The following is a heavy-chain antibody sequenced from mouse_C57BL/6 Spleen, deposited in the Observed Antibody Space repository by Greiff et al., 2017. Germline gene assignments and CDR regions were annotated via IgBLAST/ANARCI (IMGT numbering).Heavy chain of an antibody. CDR3: AIPGDGAYSMDY. D-gene: IGHD1-1*02. Sequence: EVQLVESGRGLVKPGGSLKLSCAASGFTFSSYTMSWVRQPPATRLEWVATFSGGGGNTYYHHRVKGRFTISRDNAKNTLYLQMSSWRSEYTVLDDCAIPGDGAYSMDYWGQGTSVTVSS. V-gene: IGHV5-9*01. J-gene: IGHJ4*01. CDR1: GFTFSSYT. CDR2: FSGGGGNT.